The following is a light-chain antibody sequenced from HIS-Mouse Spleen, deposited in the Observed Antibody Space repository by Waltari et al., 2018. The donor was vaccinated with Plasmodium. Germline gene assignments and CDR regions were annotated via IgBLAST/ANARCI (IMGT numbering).Light chain of an antibody. Sequence: EIVMTQTPATLPVSPGERATLPCRASQSVSSNLACYQQKPGQSPRLLIYGASTRATGIPGRSSGSESGKEFTLTFSSLHSEYFAVYYCQQYNNWSFTFGPGTKVAI. CDR2: GAS. CDR1: QSVSSN. CDR3: QQYNNWSFT. J-gene: IGKJ3*01. V-gene: IGKV3-15*01.